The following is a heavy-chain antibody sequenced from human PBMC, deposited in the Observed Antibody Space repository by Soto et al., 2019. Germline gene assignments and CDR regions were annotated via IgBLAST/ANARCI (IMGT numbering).Heavy chain of an antibody. CDR2: ISDAGYST. Sequence: EVQLLESGGGLVQPGGSLRLSCAGSGFTFRSYGMNWVRQAPGKGLEWVSSISDAGYSTYYADSVKGRFTVSRDNSKITLYLQMDSLRSGATAVYYCAKRVLYSCSSPHFDYWGQGSLVTVSS. J-gene: IGHJ4*02. D-gene: IGHD6-6*01. V-gene: IGHV3-23*01. CDR1: GFTFRSYG. CDR3: AKRVLYSCSSPHFDY.